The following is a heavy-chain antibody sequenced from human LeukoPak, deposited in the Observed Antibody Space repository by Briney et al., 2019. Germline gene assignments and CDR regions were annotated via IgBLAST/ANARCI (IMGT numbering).Heavy chain of an antibody. CDR2: IYYSGST. V-gene: IGHV4-39*01. Sequence: PSETLSLTCTVSGGSISSSSYYWGWIRQPPGKGLEWIGSIYYSGSTYYNPSLKSRVTISVDTSKNQFSLKLSSVTAADTAVYYCATYNGLYHYFDYWGQGTLVTVSS. J-gene: IGHJ4*02. D-gene: IGHD2-8*01. CDR3: ATYNGLYHYFDY. CDR1: GGSISSSSYY.